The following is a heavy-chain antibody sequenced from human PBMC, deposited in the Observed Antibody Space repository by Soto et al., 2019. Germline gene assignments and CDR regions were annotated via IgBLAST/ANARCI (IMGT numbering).Heavy chain of an antibody. J-gene: IGHJ4*02. V-gene: IGHV3-11*06. D-gene: IGHD4-17*01. Sequence: GGSLRLSCAASGFTFSDYYMSWIRQAPGKGLEWVSYISSSSGYTNYADSVKGRFTISRDNAKNSLYLQMNSLRAEDAAVYYCAKEYGRLDYWGQGTLVTVSS. CDR3: AKEYGRLDY. CDR1: GFTFSDYY. CDR2: ISSSSGYT.